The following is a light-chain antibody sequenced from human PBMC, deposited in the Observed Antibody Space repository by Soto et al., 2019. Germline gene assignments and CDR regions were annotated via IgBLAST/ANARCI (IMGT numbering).Light chain of an antibody. CDR1: QTVGSN. CDR2: DAS. J-gene: IGKJ5*01. CDR3: QQRSNWPPIT. V-gene: IGKV3-11*01. Sequence: EIVLTQSPDTLSVSPGERATLSCRASQTVGSNLAWYQQKPGQAPRLLIYDASNRATGIPARFSGSGSGTDFTLTISSLEAEDFAVYYCQQRSNWPPITFGQGTRLEIK.